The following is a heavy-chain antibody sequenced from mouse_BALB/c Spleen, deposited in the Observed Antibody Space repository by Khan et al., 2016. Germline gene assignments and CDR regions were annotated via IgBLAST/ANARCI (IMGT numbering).Heavy chain of an antibody. J-gene: IGHJ4*01. Sequence: QVQLKQSGPGLVQPSQSLSITCTVSGFSLTSYGVHWVRQPPGKGLEWLGVIWSGGNTDHNAAFISRLSITKDNSKSQVFFKMNSLQADDTAIYYCASSAARGMDYWGQRTSVTVSS. V-gene: IGHV2-4*02. D-gene: IGHD3-1*01. CDR1: GFSLTSYG. CDR3: ASSAARGMDY. CDR2: IWSGGNT.